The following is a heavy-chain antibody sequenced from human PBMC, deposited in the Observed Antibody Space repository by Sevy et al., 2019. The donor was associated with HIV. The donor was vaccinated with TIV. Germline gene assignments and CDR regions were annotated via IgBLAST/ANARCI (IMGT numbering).Heavy chain of an antibody. V-gene: IGHV3-21*01. CDR1: GFTFSSYS. Sequence: GESLKISCAASGFTFSSYSMDWVRQAPGKGLEWVSSISSSTNYIYYAGSVKGRFTISRDNAKNSLFLQMNSLRAEDTAVYYCVREGGSGWYNFDYWGQGTLVTVSS. D-gene: IGHD6-19*01. CDR2: ISSSTNYI. J-gene: IGHJ4*02. CDR3: VREGGSGWYNFDY.